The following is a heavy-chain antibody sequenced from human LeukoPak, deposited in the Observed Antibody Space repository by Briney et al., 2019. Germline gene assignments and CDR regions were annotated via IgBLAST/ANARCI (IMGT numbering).Heavy chain of an antibody. Sequence: PGGSLRLSCVVSGFNFGSHEMSWVRQAPGKGLEWVSYIGGSGSPTHYADSVKGRFTVSRDNAKNSPYLQLNNLRAEDTAVYYCARAIIPTPDTFEIWGQGTVVTVSS. CDR1: GFNFGSHE. CDR2: IGGSGSPT. D-gene: IGHD2-15*01. J-gene: IGHJ3*02. V-gene: IGHV3-48*03. CDR3: ARAIIPTPDTFEI.